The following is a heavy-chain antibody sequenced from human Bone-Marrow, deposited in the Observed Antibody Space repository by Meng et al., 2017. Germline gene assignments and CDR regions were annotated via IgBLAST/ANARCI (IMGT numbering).Heavy chain of an antibody. CDR3: ARDEDISAAGKLFGDY. CDR1: GYTFTSYY. CDR2: INPNSGGT. J-gene: IGHJ4*02. V-gene: IGHV1-2*06. Sequence: QVQVVQYGAEVKKPGGSVKVSCKASGYTFTSYYMHWVRQAPGQGLEWMGRINPNSGGTNYAQKFQGRVTMTRDTSISTAYMDLSGLRSDDTAVYYCARDEDISAAGKLFGDYWGQGTLVTVSS. D-gene: IGHD6-13*01.